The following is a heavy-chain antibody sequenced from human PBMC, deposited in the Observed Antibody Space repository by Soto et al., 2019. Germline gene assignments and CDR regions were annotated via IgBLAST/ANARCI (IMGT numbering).Heavy chain of an antibody. CDR2: IYSGGST. J-gene: IGHJ6*02. CDR3: ARDQRLRAHYYYGMDV. D-gene: IGHD3-16*01. CDR1: GFTVSINY. V-gene: IGHV3-53*01. Sequence: GGSLRLSCAASGFTVSINYVSWVRQTPGKGLEWVSVIYSGGSTYYADSVKGRFTISRDNSKNTLYLQMNSLRAEDTAVYYCARDQRLRAHYYYGMDVWGQGTTVTVSS.